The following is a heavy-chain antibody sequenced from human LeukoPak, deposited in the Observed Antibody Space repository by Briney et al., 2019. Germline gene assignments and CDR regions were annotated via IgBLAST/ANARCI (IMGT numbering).Heavy chain of an antibody. D-gene: IGHD3-10*01. Sequence: SETLSLTCTVSGGSLSSNYWSWIRQPPGKGLEWIGYIYYSGSTNYNPSLKSRVTISVDTSKNQFSLKLSSVTAADTAVYYCARLSAFGELKHYYMDVWGKGTTVTVSS. CDR3: ARLSAFGELKHYYMDV. CDR1: GGSLSSNY. V-gene: IGHV4-59*01. J-gene: IGHJ6*03. CDR2: IYYSGST.